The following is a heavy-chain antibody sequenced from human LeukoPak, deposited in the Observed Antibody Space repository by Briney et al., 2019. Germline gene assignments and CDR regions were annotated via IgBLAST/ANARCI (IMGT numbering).Heavy chain of an antibody. Sequence: QPGGSLRLSCAASGFTFTTYWMSWVRQLPGKGLEWVANINQDGTEKYYVDSVKGRFTISRDNAKNSLDLQMNSLRAEDTAVYYCARARKYSGYAHYWGQGTLVTVSS. J-gene: IGHJ4*02. D-gene: IGHD5-12*01. CDR2: INQDGTEK. CDR1: GFTFTTYW. CDR3: ARARKYSGYAHY. V-gene: IGHV3-7*04.